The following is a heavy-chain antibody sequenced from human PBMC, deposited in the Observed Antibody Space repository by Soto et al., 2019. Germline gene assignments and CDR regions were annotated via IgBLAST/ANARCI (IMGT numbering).Heavy chain of an antibody. D-gene: IGHD3-3*01. CDR2: FLIGGDT. J-gene: IGHJ3*01. Sequence: GGSLRLSCAASGFVVTDYYMSWVRQAPGKGLEWVAVFLIGGDTHYGESVKGRFTISRDNSKNTLYLQMNSLRAEDTAVYYCAREPLWSGPLPLDAFDLWGQGTMGTVSS. V-gene: IGHV3-53*01. CDR3: AREPLWSGPLPLDAFDL. CDR1: GFVVTDYY.